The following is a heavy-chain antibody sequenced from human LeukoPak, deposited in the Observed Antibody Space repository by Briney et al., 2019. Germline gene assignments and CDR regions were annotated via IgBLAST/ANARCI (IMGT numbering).Heavy chain of an antibody. J-gene: IGHJ4*02. CDR2: PRIDGNNK. Sequence: QPGGSLTLSCTAYGFTFSNYDMHWVRQAPGKGLEWVADPRIDGNNKYYTDSVKGRFVISRDNSRNALYLQMSSLRAEDTAVYYCARDRGQSSTYFDSWGQGTLVTVSS. CDR3: ARDRGQSSTYFDS. D-gene: IGHD5/OR15-5a*01. V-gene: IGHV3-33*01. CDR1: GFTFSNYD.